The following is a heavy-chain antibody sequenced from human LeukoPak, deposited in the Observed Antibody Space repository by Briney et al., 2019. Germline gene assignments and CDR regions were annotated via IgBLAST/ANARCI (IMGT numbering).Heavy chain of an antibody. CDR1: GFTFSSYA. J-gene: IGHJ3*02. Sequence: PGGSLRLSCAASGFTFSSYAMHWVRQAPGKGLEYVSAISSNGGSTYYANSVKGRFTISRDNSKNTLYLQMGSLRAEDMAVYYCARDGGDGHAFDIWGQGTMVTVSS. CDR3: ARDGGDGHAFDI. CDR2: ISSNGGST. V-gene: IGHV3-64*01. D-gene: IGHD2-21*02.